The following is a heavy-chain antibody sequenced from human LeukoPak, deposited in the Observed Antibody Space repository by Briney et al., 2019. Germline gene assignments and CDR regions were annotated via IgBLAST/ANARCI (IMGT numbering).Heavy chain of an antibody. CDR3: ARGDFGETNTAFDI. CDR1: GYTFTDYD. V-gene: IGHV1-8*03. Sequence: GASVKVSRKTSGYTFTDYDIHRVRQAPGQGLEWMGWMNPNSGKTNYAQKLQGRVTFSRNTSLSVAYMELSGLRSEDAAVYFCARGDFGETNTAFDIWGQGTMVAVSS. D-gene: IGHD4-17*01. CDR2: MNPNSGKT. J-gene: IGHJ3*02.